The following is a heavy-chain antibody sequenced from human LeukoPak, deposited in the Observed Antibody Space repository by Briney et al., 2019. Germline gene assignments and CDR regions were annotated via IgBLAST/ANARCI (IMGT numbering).Heavy chain of an antibody. V-gene: IGHV4-59*10. Sequence: PSETLSLTCAVYGGSFSGYYWSWIRQPAGKGLEWIGRIYTSGSTNYNPSLKSRVTMSVDTSKNQFSLKLSSVTAADTAVYYCARATAAAGTVYFDYWGQGTLVTVSS. J-gene: IGHJ4*02. D-gene: IGHD6-13*01. CDR2: IYTSGST. CDR3: ARATAAAGTVYFDY. CDR1: GGSFSGYY.